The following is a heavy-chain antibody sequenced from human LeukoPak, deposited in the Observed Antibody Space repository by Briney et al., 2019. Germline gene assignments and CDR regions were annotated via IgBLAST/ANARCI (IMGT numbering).Heavy chain of an antibody. D-gene: IGHD2-15*01. J-gene: IGHJ3*02. CDR3: ASSYCSGGSCYGTFDI. CDR2: ISGSGST. CDR1: GGSISSSSYY. V-gene: IGHV4-39*01. Sequence: SEILSLTCTVSGGSISSSSYYWGWIRQPPGKGLEWFGSISGSGSTYYYPSLKSRVTISVDTSKNQFSLNLSSVTAADTAVYYCASSYCSGGSCYGTFDIWGQGTMVTVSS.